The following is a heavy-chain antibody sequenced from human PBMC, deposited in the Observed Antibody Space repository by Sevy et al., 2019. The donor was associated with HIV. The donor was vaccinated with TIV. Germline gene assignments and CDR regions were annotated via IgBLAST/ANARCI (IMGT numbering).Heavy chain of an antibody. D-gene: IGHD2-2*01. CDR3: STDRGGSAAVYYYCGMDV. J-gene: IGHJ6*02. CDR2: FDPEDGET. Sequence: ASVKVSCKVSGYTLTELSMHWVRQAPGKGLEWMGGFDPEDGETIYAQKFQGRVTMTADTSTDTAYMELSSLRSEDTAVYYCSTDRGGSAAVYYYCGMDVWGQGTTVTVSS. CDR1: GYTLTELS. V-gene: IGHV1-24*01.